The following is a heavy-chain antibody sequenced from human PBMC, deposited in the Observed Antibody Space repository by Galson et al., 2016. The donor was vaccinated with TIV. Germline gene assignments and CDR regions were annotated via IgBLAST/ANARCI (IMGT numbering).Heavy chain of an antibody. V-gene: IGHV3-20*04. D-gene: IGHD3-16*01. J-gene: IGHJ4*02. CDR3: ARGGGSNDGIDS. CDR2: VSWDADIT. Sequence: SLRLSCAASGFAFDDYGLSWVRHVPGKGLEWVSGVSWDADITTYADSVKGRFTISRDNATNSLYLQMNSLRAEDTAVYYCARGGGSNDGIDSWGQGALVTVSS. CDR1: GFAFDDYG.